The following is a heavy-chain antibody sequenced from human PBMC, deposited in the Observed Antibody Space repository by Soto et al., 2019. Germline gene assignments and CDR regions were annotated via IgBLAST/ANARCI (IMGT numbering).Heavy chain of an antibody. V-gene: IGHV3-72*01. D-gene: IGHD3-10*01. CDR3: ARVSGSANLDDY. J-gene: IGHJ4*02. CDR1: GFTFSDHY. CDR2: TRNKANSYTT. Sequence: GGSLRLSCAASGFTFSDHYMDWVRQAPGKGLEWVGRTRNKANSYTTEYAASVIGRFTISRDDSKNSLYLQINSLKTEDTAVYYCARVSGSANLDDYWGQGTLVTVSS.